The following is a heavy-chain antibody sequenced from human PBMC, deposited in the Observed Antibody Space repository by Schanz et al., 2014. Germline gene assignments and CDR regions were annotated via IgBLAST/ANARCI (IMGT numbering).Heavy chain of an antibody. CDR2: MSWNAGSL. CDR3: AKDGRLPYYGTGSDFDY. D-gene: IGHD3-22*01. CDR1: GFRFDDYA. J-gene: IGHJ4*02. Sequence: EVQLVESGGGLIQPGGSLRLSCAASGFRFDDYAMHWVRQAPGKGLEWVSGMSWNAGSLGYGDSVKGRFTISRDNAKNSLYLQMNSLRAEDTALYYCAKDGRLPYYGTGSDFDYWGQGTLVAVSS. V-gene: IGHV3-9*01.